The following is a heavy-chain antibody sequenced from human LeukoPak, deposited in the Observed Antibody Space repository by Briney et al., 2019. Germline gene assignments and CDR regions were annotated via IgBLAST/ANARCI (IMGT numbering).Heavy chain of an antibody. Sequence: PGGSLRLSXAASGFTFSSYAMHWVRQAPGKGLEYVSAISSDGGSTYYANSVKGRFTISRDNSKNTLYLQMGSLRAEDMAVYYCARAKYYDSSGYYQGFFDYWGQRTLVTVSS. CDR2: ISSDGGST. J-gene: IGHJ4*02. CDR1: GFTFSSYA. D-gene: IGHD3-22*01. V-gene: IGHV3-64*01. CDR3: ARAKYYDSSGYYQGFFDY.